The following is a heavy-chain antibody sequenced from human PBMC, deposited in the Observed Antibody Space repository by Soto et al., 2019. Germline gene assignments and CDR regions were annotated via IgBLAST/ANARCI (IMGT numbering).Heavy chain of an antibody. V-gene: IGHV3-33*01. CDR2: IWSDGSDK. CDR3: GRGNPYTRSSGWGGGFDY. Sequence: QVQLVESGGGVVQPGGSLRLSCAASGFTFSDSGMHWVRQAPGKGLEWVAVIWSDGSDKSYADSVEGRFTISRDNAKNSRYLQMNSLRGQDTAVYYVGRGNPYTRSSGWGGGFDYWGQGTLVTVSS. J-gene: IGHJ4*02. CDR1: GFTFSDSG. D-gene: IGHD6-6*01.